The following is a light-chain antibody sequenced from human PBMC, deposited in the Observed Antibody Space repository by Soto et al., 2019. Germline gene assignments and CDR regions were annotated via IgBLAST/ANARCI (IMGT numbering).Light chain of an antibody. J-gene: IGKJ2*01. CDR2: DAS. V-gene: IGKV1-5*01. CDR1: QSISSW. CDR3: QQYNSYSSFT. Sequence: DIQMTQSPSTLSASEGDRVTITCRASQSISSWLAWYQQKPGKAPKVLIYDASSLESGVPSRFSGSGSGTEFTLTISSLQPDDFATYYCQQYNSYSSFTFGQGTKLEIK.